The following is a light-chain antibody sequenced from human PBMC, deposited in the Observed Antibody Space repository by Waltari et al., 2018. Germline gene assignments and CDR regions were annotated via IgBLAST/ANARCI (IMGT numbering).Light chain of an antibody. V-gene: IGLV2-11*01. CDR2: DVS. J-gene: IGLJ2*01. CDR1: SNDVGVFNY. Sequence: QSALTQPRPVSGSPGQSVTISCTGTSNDVGVFNYVSWYQQHPGKAPKLMIYDVSKRPSGVPDRFSASKSGNTTSLTISGLQAEDEADYYCCSYAGSYTVVFGGGTKLTVL. CDR3: CSYAGSYTVV.